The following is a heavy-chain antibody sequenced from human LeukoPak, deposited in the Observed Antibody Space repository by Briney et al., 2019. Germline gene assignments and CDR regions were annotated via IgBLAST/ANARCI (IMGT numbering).Heavy chain of an antibody. V-gene: IGHV3-23*01. Sequence: PGGSLRLSCAASGFTFSSYAMSWARQAPGKGLEWVSAMSGSGGSTYYADSVKGRFTIYRDNSKNQLYLQMNSLRAEDTAVYYCAKDYGSGGYGMDVWGQGTKVTVSS. CDR3: AKDYGSGGYGMDV. J-gene: IGHJ6*02. CDR2: MSGSGGST. CDR1: GFTFSSYA. D-gene: IGHD3-10*01.